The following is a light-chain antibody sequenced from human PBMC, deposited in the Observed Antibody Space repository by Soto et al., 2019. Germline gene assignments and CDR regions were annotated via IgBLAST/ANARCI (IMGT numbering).Light chain of an antibody. Sequence: DIVMTQSPDSVAVSLGESATIDGKCSQMVLHSSNNKNYLAWYQQKAGQPPRLLINWASTRDSGVTDRFSGSGSGTDFTLTISSLQAEDAAVYSCQQYFRTHITFGGGTRVDIK. V-gene: IGKV4-1*01. CDR1: QMVLHSSNNKNY. CDR3: QQYFRTHIT. J-gene: IGKJ4*01. CDR2: WAS.